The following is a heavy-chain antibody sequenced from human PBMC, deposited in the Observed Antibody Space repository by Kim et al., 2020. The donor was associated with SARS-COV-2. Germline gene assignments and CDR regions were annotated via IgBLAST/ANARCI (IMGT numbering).Heavy chain of an antibody. CDR3: AREGAYYFDY. Sequence: NTNYAQKVQGRVTMTTDTSTSTAYLELRSLRSDDTAVYYCAREGAYYFDYWGQGTLVTVSS. CDR2: NT. V-gene: IGHV1-18*01. J-gene: IGHJ4*02. D-gene: IGHD1-26*01.